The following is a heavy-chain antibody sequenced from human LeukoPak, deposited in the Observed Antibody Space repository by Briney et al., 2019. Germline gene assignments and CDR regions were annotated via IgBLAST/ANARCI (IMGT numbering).Heavy chain of an antibody. J-gene: IGHJ6*03. D-gene: IGHD1-26*01. CDR2: ISAYNGNT. CDR3: ARGLGIVGATTRYYYYYMDV. Sequence: ASVKVSCKASGYTFTSYGISWVRQAPGQGLEWMGWISAYNGNTNYAQKLQGRVTMTTDTSTSTAYMELRSLRSDDTAVYYCARGLGIVGATTRYYYYYMDVWGKGTTVTVSS. CDR1: GYTFTSYG. V-gene: IGHV1-18*01.